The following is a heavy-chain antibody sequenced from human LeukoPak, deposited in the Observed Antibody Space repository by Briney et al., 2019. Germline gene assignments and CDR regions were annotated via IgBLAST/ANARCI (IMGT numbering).Heavy chain of an antibody. CDR2: IYPGDSDT. D-gene: IGHD3-22*01. J-gene: IGHJ4*02. V-gene: IGHV5-51*01. CDR1: GYSFTSYW. Sequence: GESLKISCKGSGYSFTSYWIGWVRQMPGKGLEWMGIIYPGDSDTRYSPSFQGQVTISADKSISTAYLQWSSLKASDTAMYYCARRKYYYDSSGYYDKYYFDYWGQGTLVTVSS. CDR3: ARRKYYYDSSGYYDKYYFDY.